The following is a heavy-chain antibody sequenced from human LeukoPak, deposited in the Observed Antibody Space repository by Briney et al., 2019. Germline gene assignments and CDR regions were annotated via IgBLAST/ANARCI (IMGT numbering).Heavy chain of an antibody. CDR1: GFTFSSSA. CDR3: ARSIPYGTTWYGRSDY. D-gene: IGHD6-13*01. V-gene: IGHV3-23*01. Sequence: GGSLRLSCAASGFTFSSSAMSWVRQAPGKGLEWDSAISNNGGYTYYADSVQGRFTISRDNSKSTLCLQVNSLRAEDTAIYYCARSIPYGTTWYGRSDYWGQGTLVTVSS. J-gene: IGHJ4*02. CDR2: ISNNGGYT.